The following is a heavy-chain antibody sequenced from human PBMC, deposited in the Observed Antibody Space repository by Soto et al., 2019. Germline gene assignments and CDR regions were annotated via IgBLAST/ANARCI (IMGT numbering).Heavy chain of an antibody. CDR3: ARDTVLTGMFDF. Sequence: SETLSLTCTVSGGSIGSYHWSWVRQPPGKGLEWIASVYYTGTTNYNPSLGSRVTISIDAPENQISLKLTSVTAADTAFYYCARDTVLTGMFDFWGQGTLVTVSA. CDR1: GGSIGSYH. CDR2: VYYTGTT. V-gene: IGHV4-59*01. D-gene: IGHD4-17*01. J-gene: IGHJ4*02.